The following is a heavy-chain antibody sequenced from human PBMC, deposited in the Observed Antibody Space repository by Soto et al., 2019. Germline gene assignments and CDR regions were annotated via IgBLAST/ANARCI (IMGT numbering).Heavy chain of an antibody. CDR1: GYTFTSYA. V-gene: IGHV1-18*01. CDR3: ASDDARVSTTNTDY. Sequence: QVQLVQSGAEVKKPGASVKVSCKASGYTFTSYAISWVRQAPGQGLEWMGWISAYNGNTNYAQRFQGRVTMTTDTSADTAYMELRSRRSDDTAVYFCASDDARVSTTNTDYWGQGTLVTVSS. J-gene: IGHJ4*02. D-gene: IGHD1-1*01. CDR2: ISAYNGNT.